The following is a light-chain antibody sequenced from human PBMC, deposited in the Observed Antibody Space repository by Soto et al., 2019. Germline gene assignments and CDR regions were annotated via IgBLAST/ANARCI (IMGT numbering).Light chain of an antibody. CDR3: QQYHSDSRT. J-gene: IGKJ1*01. CDR2: DAS. V-gene: IGKV1-5*01. Sequence: DILMTQSPSTLSASVGDRVTITCRASQSISTWLAWYQQKPGNAPKLLIFDASNLESGVPSRFSGSGSGTEFTLTIDSLQPDDFATYYCQQYHSDSRTFGQGTELDIK. CDR1: QSISTW.